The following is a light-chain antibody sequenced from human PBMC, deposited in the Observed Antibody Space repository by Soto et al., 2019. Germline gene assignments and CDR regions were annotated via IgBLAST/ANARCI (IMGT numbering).Light chain of an antibody. CDR3: QQRNSRYT. V-gene: IGKV3-11*01. Sequence: EIVLTQSPATLSLSPGDRATLSCRASHSVSSYLAWYPQRSGQAPRLLIYDVSNRAAGIPARFSGSGSGTDFNLTISSLAPEDFAVYYCQQRNSRYTFGPGTKLEIK. CDR1: HSVSSY. CDR2: DVS. J-gene: IGKJ2*01.